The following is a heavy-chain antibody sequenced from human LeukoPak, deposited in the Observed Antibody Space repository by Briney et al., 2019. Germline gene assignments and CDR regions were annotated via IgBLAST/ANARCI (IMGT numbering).Heavy chain of an antibody. V-gene: IGHV4-59*01. CDR2: IHYSEGT. Sequence: PSETLSLTCTVSGASISSYYWNWVRQPPGKGLEWIGYIHYSEGTNYNPSLKSRVTMSVDTSKNLFSLKLTSVTAADTAVYYCARFGYGSGSHYIESWGQGTLVTVSP. CDR3: ARFGYGSGSHYIES. J-gene: IGHJ4*02. CDR1: GASISSYY. D-gene: IGHD3-10*01.